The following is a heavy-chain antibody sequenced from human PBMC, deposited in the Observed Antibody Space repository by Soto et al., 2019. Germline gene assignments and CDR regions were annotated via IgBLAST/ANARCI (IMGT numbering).Heavy chain of an antibody. CDR2: IYYSGST. CDR3: ARRINWFDP. J-gene: IGHJ5*02. CDR1: GCSISSSSYY. D-gene: IGHD2-15*01. V-gene: IGHV4-39*01. Sequence: PSETLSLTCTVSGCSISSSSYYWGWIRQPPGKGLEWIGSIYYSGSTYYNPSLKSRVTVSVDTSKNQFSLKLSSVTAADTAVYYCARRINWFDPWGQGTLVTVS.